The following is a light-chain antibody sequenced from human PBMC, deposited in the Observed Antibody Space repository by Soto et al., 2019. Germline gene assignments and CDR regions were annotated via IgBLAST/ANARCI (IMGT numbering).Light chain of an antibody. V-gene: IGLV7-43*01. J-gene: IGLJ2*01. CDR1: TGAVTSGHY. CDR2: STD. Sequence: QAVVTQEPSLTVSPGGTVTLTCASSTGAVTSGHYANWLQQKPGQAPRALIYSTDTKHSGTPARFSGSLLGGKAALTLSGVRPEDEADYYCLLYYGGAVIFGGGTKLTVL. CDR3: LLYYGGAVI.